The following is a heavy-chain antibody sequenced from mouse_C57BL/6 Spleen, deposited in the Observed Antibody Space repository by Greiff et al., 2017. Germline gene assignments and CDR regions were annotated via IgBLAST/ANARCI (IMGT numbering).Heavy chain of an antibody. CDR1: GYTFTSYW. V-gene: IGHV1-52*01. J-gene: IGHJ1*03. Sequence: QVQLQQPGAELVRPGSSVKLSCKASGYTFTSYWMHWVKQRPIQGLEWIGNIDPSDSDTHYNQKFKDKATLTVDKSSSTAYMQLSSLTSEDSAVYYYARRGSQRYVDVWGKGTTVTVSS. CDR3: ARRGSQRYVDV. CDR2: IDPSDSDT.